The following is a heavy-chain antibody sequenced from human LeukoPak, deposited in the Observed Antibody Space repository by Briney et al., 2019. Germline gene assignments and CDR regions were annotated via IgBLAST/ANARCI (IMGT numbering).Heavy chain of an antibody. J-gene: IGHJ4*02. CDR2: IYTSGST. D-gene: IGHD3-3*01. CDR1: GGSISSGSYY. Sequence: TLSLTCTVSGGSISSGSYYWSWIRQPAGKGLEWIGRIYTSGSTNYNPSLKSRVTISVDTSKNQFSLKLSSVTAADTAVYYCARFHYDFWSGYYTGPDFDYWGQGTLVTVSS. V-gene: IGHV4-61*02. CDR3: ARFHYDFWSGYYTGPDFDY.